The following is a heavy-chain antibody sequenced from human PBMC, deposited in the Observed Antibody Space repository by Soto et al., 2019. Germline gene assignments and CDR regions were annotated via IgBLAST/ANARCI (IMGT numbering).Heavy chain of an antibody. CDR3: ERGQMGAIVVGPASISETPYYFYY. J-gene: IGHJ4*02. V-gene: IGHV1-24*01. CDR1: GYTLTELS. D-gene: IGHD2-2*02. CDR2: FDPEDGET. Sequence: GASVKVSCKVSGYTLTELSMHWVRQAPGKGLEWMGGFDPEDGETIYAQKFQGRVTMTEDTSTDTAYMELSSLRSEDTAVYYCERGQMGAIVVGPASISETPYYFYYWGQGTLVTVSS.